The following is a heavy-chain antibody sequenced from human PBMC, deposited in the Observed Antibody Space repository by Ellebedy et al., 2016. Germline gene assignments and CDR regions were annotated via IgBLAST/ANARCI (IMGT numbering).Heavy chain of an antibody. J-gene: IGHJ4*02. CDR1: GFTFSTYW. D-gene: IGHD6-19*01. CDR2: IKQDGSEK. V-gene: IGHV3-7*03. Sequence: GGSLRLSCAASGFTFSTYWMSWVRQAPGKGLEWVANIKQDGSEKYYVDSVKGRFTISRDNAKNSLYLQMNSLRGEDTAVYYCARGGVVAGADYWGQGTPVTVSS. CDR3: ARGGVVAGADY.